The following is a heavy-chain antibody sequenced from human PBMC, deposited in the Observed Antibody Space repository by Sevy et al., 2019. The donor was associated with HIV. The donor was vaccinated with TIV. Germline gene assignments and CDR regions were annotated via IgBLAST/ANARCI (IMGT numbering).Heavy chain of an antibody. D-gene: IGHD2-2*01. CDR1: GFTVSSNY. CDR3: AHAITSPYDAFYI. CDR2: IYSGGNT. V-gene: IGHV3-66*01. Sequence: GGSLRLSCAASGFTVSSNYMSWVRQAPGKGLEWVSIIYSGGNTYYADSVKGRFTISGDNSKNTLYLQINSLRAEDTAVYYCAHAITSPYDAFYIWGQGTMVTVSS. J-gene: IGHJ3*02.